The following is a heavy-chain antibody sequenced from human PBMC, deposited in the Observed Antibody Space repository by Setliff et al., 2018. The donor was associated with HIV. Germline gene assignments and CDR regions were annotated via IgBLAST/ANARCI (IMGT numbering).Heavy chain of an antibody. V-gene: IGHV4-30-2*01. CDR1: GGSITSSGQS. Sequence: PSETLSLTCAVSGGSITSSGQSWSWIRQPPAKGLQWIGYIYDTGSTYYNPSLKSRVTISLDRSKNQFSLKLNSVTAADTAVYYCARRHSGGNPLDYWYFDLWGRGTLVTVS. J-gene: IGHJ2*01. CDR2: IYDTGST. D-gene: IGHD2-15*01. CDR3: ARRHSGGNPLDYWYFDL.